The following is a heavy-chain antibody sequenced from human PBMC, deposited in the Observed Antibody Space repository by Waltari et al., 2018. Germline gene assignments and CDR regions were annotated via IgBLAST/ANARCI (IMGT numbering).Heavy chain of an antibody. J-gene: IGHJ4*02. V-gene: IGHV1-69*08. Sequence: QVQLVQSGAEVKKPGSSVKVSCKASGGTFSSYAISWVRQAPGQGLEWMGRIIPIFGTANYAQKFQGRVTITAEKSTSTAYMELSSLRSEDTAVYYCARGASITIFGVVTGDYFDYWGQGTLVTVSS. CDR3: ARGASITIFGVVTGDYFDY. CDR2: IIPIFGTA. CDR1: GGTFSSYA. D-gene: IGHD3-3*01.